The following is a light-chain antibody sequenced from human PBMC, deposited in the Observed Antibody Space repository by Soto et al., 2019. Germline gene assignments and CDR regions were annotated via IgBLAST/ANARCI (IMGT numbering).Light chain of an antibody. CDR2: DVS. V-gene: IGLV2-11*01. Sequence: QSALTQPRSVSGSPGQSVTISCTGTSSDVGGYNDVSCYQQQPGKAHKLMNYDVSKRPSGVPDRFSGYKSGNTASLTIWGLHAEDDADYYCCSYAGRYTFVFGTGTKLTVL. CDR3: CSYAGRYTFV. J-gene: IGLJ1*01. CDR1: SSDVGGYND.